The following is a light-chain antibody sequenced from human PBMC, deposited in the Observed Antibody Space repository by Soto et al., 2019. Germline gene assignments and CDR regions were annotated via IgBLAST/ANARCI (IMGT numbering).Light chain of an antibody. J-gene: IGKJ1*01. V-gene: IGKV3-20*01. Sequence: EIVFTQSPGTLSLSPGDTAALSCRASQSVSSRYLAWYQQKSGQAPRLLIYATSSRETEIPDRFIGYGAGTEFTRTISGLEPEDFAVDYCQQYGSSMSTFGQGTKVDIK. CDR2: ATS. CDR1: QSVSSRY. CDR3: QQYGSSMST.